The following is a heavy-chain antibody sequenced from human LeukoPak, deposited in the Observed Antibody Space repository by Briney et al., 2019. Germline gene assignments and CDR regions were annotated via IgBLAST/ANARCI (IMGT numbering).Heavy chain of an antibody. CDR1: GYTFTGYY. V-gene: IGHV1-2*06. D-gene: IGHD3-22*01. Sequence: ASVKVSCKASGYTFTGYYMHWVRQAPGQGLEWMGRINPNSGGTNYAQKFQGRVTMTGDTSISTAYMELSRLRSDDTAVYYCARAYDSSGWGFDYWGQGTLVTVSS. CDR2: INPNSGGT. J-gene: IGHJ4*02. CDR3: ARAYDSSGWGFDY.